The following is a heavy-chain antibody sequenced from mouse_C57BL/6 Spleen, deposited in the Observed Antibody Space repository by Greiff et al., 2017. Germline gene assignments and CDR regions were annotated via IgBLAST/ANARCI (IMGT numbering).Heavy chain of an antibody. V-gene: IGHV1-82*01. CDR3: ARKGYAMDY. CDR2: IYPGDGDT. Sequence: LQESGPELVKPGASVKISCKASGYAFSSSWMNWVKQRPGKGLEWIGRIYPGDGDTNYNGNFKGKATLTADKSSSTAYMQLSSLTSEDSAVYFCARKGYAMDYWGQGTSVTVSS. J-gene: IGHJ4*01. CDR1: GYAFSSSW.